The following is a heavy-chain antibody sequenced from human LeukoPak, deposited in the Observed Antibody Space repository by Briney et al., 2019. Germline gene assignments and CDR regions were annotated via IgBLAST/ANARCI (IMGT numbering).Heavy chain of an antibody. CDR2: IKQDGSEK. V-gene: IGHV3-7*03. CDR1: GFIFSSYW. CDR3: ARAPMVRGVIIKAPFDY. Sequence: PGGSLRLSCAASGFIFSSYWMSWVRQAPGKGLEWVAIIKQDGSEKYYVDSVKGRFTISRDNAKNSLYLQMNSLRAEDTAVYYCARAPMVRGVIIKAPFDYWGQGTLVTVSS. J-gene: IGHJ4*02. D-gene: IGHD3-10*01.